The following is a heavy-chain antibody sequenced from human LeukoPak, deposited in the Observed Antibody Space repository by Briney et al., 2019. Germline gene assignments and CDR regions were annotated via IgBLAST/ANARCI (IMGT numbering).Heavy chain of an antibody. CDR1: GGSISTYY. CDR3: ARGLNYYYGSGSYLYYFDY. D-gene: IGHD3-10*01. CDR2: IYYSGST. Sequence: PSETLSLTCTVSGGSISTYYWSWIRQPPGKGLEWIGYIYYSGSTNYSPSLQSRVTISVDTSKNQLSLKLSSVTAADTAVYYCARGLNYYYGSGSYLYYFDYWGQGTLVTVSS. V-gene: IGHV4-59*01. J-gene: IGHJ4*02.